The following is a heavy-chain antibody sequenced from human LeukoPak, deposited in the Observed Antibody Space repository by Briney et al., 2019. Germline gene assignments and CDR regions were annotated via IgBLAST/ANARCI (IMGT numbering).Heavy chain of an antibody. CDR1: GFTFSSYG. J-gene: IGHJ4*02. CDR3: AKMLKGVVVPAAIEGY. D-gene: IGHD2-2*01. CDR2: ISGSGGST. Sequence: GGSLRLSCAVSGFTFSSYGMSSVRQAPGKGLEWVSTISGSGGSTYYADSVRGRFTISRDNSKNTLYLQMNSLRAEDTAVYYCAKMLKGVVVPAAIEGYWGQGTLVTVSS. V-gene: IGHV3-23*01.